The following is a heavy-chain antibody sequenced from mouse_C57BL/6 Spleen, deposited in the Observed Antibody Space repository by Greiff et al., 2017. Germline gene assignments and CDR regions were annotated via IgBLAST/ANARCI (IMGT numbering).Heavy chain of an antibody. J-gene: IGHJ2*01. D-gene: IGHD2-13*01. Sequence: QVQLQQPGAELVKPGASVKLSCKASGYTFTSYWMQWVKQRPGQGLEWIGEIDPSDSYTNYNHKFKGKATLTVDTSSSTAYMQLSSLTSEDSAVYYCARGRGDHVGDYWGQGTTLTVSS. CDR1: GYTFTSYW. CDR3: ARGRGDHVGDY. CDR2: IDPSDSYT. V-gene: IGHV1-50*01.